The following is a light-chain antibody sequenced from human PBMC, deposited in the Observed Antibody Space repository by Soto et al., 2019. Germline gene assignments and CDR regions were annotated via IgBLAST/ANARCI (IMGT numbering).Light chain of an antibody. CDR3: QQYLSSPLT. Sequence: EIVLTQSPGTLSLSPGERATLSCRASESVSNNYLAWYQQKPGQAPRLLIFGASSRATGTPDRFSGSGSGTDFTLTISSLEPEDSAVYYCQQYLSSPLTIGGGTKVEIK. J-gene: IGKJ4*01. V-gene: IGKV3-20*01. CDR1: ESVSNNY. CDR2: GAS.